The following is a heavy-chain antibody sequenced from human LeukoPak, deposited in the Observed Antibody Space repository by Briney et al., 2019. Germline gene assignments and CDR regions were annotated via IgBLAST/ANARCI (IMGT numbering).Heavy chain of an antibody. J-gene: IGHJ4*02. CDR3: ARRLDC. Sequence: GGSLRLSCAASGFTFSSYTMNWVRLAPGKGLEWVSSISRSNIYKYYADSVKGRFTISRDNAKNSLYLQMSSLRAEDTAVYYCARRLDCWGQGTLVTVSS. CDR2: ISRSNIYK. V-gene: IGHV3-21*01. CDR1: GFTFSSYT.